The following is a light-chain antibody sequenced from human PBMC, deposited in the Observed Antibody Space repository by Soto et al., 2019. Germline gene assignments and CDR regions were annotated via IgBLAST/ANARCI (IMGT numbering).Light chain of an antibody. CDR1: QSVSSY. V-gene: IGKV3-11*01. CDR2: DAY. Sequence: EIVLTKSPAILSLSPGERATLACRASQSVSSYLALYQQKPGQAPRLLIYDAYNRANGIPARFSAGGSGTDFTLTISSLEPDDFAFYCCQHRSNWRFTFGPGTRVDIK. J-gene: IGKJ3*01. CDR3: QHRSNWRFT.